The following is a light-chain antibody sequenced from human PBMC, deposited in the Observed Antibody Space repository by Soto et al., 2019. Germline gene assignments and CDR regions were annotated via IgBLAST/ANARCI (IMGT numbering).Light chain of an antibody. Sequence: VLTQSPGTLSLSPGERATLSCRASQSARSSYLAWYQQKPGQAPRLLIYGGSNRATGIPDRFSGSGSGTDFTLTISRLEPEDSAVYFCQQYDWSPMYTFGQGTKLEIK. V-gene: IGKV3-20*01. CDR2: GGS. J-gene: IGKJ2*01. CDR3: QQYDWSPMYT. CDR1: QSARSSY.